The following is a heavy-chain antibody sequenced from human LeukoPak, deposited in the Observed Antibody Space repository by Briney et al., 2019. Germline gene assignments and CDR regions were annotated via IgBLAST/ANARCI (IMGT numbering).Heavy chain of an antibody. V-gene: IGHV1-2*02. CDR1: GYTFTGYY. CDR2: INPNPNSGGT. J-gene: IGHJ4*02. D-gene: IGHD1-26*01. Sequence: ASVKVSCKASGYTFTGYYMHWVRQAPGQGLEWMGWINPNPNSGGTNYAQKFQGRVTMTRDTSISTAYMELSRLRSDDTAVYYCARSKSWDGFDYWGQGTLVTVSS. CDR3: ARSKSWDGFDY.